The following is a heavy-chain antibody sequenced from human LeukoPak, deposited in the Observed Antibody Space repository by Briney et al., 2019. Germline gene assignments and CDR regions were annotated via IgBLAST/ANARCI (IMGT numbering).Heavy chain of an antibody. D-gene: IGHD3-10*01. CDR3: ARHSGVRGYYYGMDV. V-gene: IGHV3-11*01. CDR2: ISRSGSTI. Sequence: GGSLRLSCAASGFTFSDHYMSWICQAPGKGLEWVSYISRSGSTIYYADSVKGRFTISRDNAKNSLYLQMNSLRAEDTAVYYCARHSGVRGYYYGMDVWGQGTTVTVSS. J-gene: IGHJ6*02. CDR1: GFTFSDHY.